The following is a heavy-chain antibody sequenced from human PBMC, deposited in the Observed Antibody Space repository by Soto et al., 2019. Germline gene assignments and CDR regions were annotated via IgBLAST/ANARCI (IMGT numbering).Heavy chain of an antibody. Sequence: ASVKVSCKSSGYPFTHYGITWVRQAPGQGLEWMGWISPFNGNTNYGQTLQGRVTLTTDTSTSTVYMELRSLRSDDTAVYYCARDAAFGNYAYNWFDPWGQGTLVTVSS. CDR2: ISPFNGNT. D-gene: IGHD4-4*01. V-gene: IGHV1-18*01. J-gene: IGHJ5*02. CDR1: GYPFTHYG. CDR3: ARDAAFGNYAYNWFDP.